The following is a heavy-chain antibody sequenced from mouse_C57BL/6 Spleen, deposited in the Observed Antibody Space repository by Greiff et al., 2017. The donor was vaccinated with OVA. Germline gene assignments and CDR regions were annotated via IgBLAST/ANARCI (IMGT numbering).Heavy chain of an antibody. CDR3: AIIYYGYYYAMDY. J-gene: IGHJ4*01. V-gene: IGHV1-47*01. CDR2: FHPYNDDT. D-gene: IGHD2-2*01. CDR1: GYTFTTYP. Sequence: VQLQQSGAELVKPGASVKMSCKASGYTFTTYPIEWMKQNHGKSLEWIGNFHPYNDDTKYNEKFKGKATLTVEKSSSTVYLELSRLTSDDSAVYYCAIIYYGYYYAMDYWGQGTSVTVSS.